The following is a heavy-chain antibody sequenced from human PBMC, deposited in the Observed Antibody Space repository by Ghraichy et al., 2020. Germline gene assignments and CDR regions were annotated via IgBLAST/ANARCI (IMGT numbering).Heavy chain of an antibody. CDR1: GGSIRRNY. D-gene: IGHD1-14*01. V-gene: IGHV4-59*01. J-gene: IGHJ6*02. CDR3: ARNRGSSSYDYYGMDV. Sequence: ESLNISCSVSGGSIRRNYWSWIRQPPGKGLEWIGYIFYSGTTNYNPVLKSRVTLSLDTSKNQFSLTVWSVNAADTAVYYCARNRGSSSYDYYGMDVWGQGTTVTVSS. CDR2: IFYSGTT.